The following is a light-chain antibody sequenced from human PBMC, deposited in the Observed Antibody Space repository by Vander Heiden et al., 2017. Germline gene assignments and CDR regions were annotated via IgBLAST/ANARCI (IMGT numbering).Light chain of an antibody. CDR2: GAS. J-gene: IGKJ4*01. Sequence: EIEMTQSPATLSVSPGERATLSCRASQSVSSNLAWYQQKPGQAPRLLIYGASTRATGIPARFSGSGSGTEFTLTISSRQSEDFAVYYCQQYNNWPPLTFGGGTKVEIK. CDR1: QSVSSN. V-gene: IGKV3-15*01. CDR3: QQYNNWPPLT.